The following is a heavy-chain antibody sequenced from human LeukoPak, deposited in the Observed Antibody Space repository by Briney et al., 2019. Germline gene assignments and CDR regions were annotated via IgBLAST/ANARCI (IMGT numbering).Heavy chain of an antibody. Sequence: ASVKVSCKASGYTFTSYGISWVRQAPGQGLEWMGWISAYNGNTNYAQKLQGRVTMTTDTSTSTAYMELRSLRSDDTAVYYCARDYYGSGSYSSSHAFDIWGQGTMVTVSS. J-gene: IGHJ3*02. D-gene: IGHD3-10*01. V-gene: IGHV1-18*01. CDR3: ARDYYGSGSYSSSHAFDI. CDR1: GYTFTSYG. CDR2: ISAYNGNT.